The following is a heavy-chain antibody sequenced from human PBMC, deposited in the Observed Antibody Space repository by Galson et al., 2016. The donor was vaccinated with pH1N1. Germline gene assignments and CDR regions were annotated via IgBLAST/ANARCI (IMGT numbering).Heavy chain of an antibody. Sequence: SETLSLTCTVSGGDSISFYSWNWIRQPAGKGLEWIGRIYTTGTTTGTTNYNPSLKRRVTMSVDTSKNQVSLNLSSVTAADTAVYYCARDVPGFLDWYYFDHWGQGTLVTVSS. CDR1: GGDSISFYS. J-gene: IGHJ4*02. D-gene: IGHD1-1*01. V-gene: IGHV4-4*07. CDR2: IYTTGTT. CDR3: ARDVPGFLDWYYFDH.